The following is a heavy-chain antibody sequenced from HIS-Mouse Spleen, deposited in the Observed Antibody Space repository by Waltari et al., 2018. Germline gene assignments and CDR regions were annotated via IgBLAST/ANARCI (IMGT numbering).Heavy chain of an antibody. CDR2: IYYSGST. J-gene: IGHJ2*01. D-gene: IGHD6-13*01. V-gene: IGHV4-39*07. Sequence: QLQLQESGPGLVKPSETLSLTCTVSGRSISSSSYSWGWIRQPPGKGLEWIGSIYYSGSTYYNPSLKSRVTISVDTSKNQFSLKLSSVTAADTAVYYCAREIPYSSSWYDWYFDLWGRGTLVTVSS. CDR3: AREIPYSSSWYDWYFDL. CDR1: GRSISSSSYS.